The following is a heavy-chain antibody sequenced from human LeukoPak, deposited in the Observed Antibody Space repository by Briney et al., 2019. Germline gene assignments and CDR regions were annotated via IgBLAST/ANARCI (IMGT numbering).Heavy chain of an antibody. Sequence: GGSLRLPCAASGFTFNTYATSWVRQAPGKGLEWVSSIGGGGGTYYADSLKGRFTISRDNSKNTLYLQMNSLRAEDTAVYYCAKGNSGYNSGYYYHFFDYWGQGTLVTVSS. CDR3: AKGNSGYNSGYYYHFFDY. V-gene: IGHV3-23*01. CDR2: IGGGGGT. J-gene: IGHJ4*02. D-gene: IGHD5-12*01. CDR1: GFTFNTYA.